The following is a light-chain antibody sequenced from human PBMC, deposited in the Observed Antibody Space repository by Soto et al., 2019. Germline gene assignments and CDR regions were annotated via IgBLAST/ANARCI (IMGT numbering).Light chain of an antibody. CDR1: QSVSSN. CDR2: GAS. Sequence: IVMTQSPAALSVSPGERATLSCRASQSVSSNLAWYQQKPGQAPRLLIYGASTRATGIPARFSGSGSGTEFTLTISSLQSEDFAVYYCQQYNNWPRTFGQRSKADI. CDR3: QQYNNWPRT. J-gene: IGKJ1*01. V-gene: IGKV3-15*01.